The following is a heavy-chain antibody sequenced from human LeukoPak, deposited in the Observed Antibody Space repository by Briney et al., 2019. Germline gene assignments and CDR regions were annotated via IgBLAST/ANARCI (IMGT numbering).Heavy chain of an antibody. CDR2: INHSGST. Sequence: SETLSLTCAVYGGSFSGYYWSWIRQPSGKGLEWIGEINHSGSTNYNPSLKSRVTISVDTSKNQFSLKLSSVTAADTAVYYCATHDYAAPWGQGTLVTVSS. CDR1: GGSFSGYY. CDR3: ATHDYAAP. V-gene: IGHV4-34*01. J-gene: IGHJ5*02. D-gene: IGHD4-17*01.